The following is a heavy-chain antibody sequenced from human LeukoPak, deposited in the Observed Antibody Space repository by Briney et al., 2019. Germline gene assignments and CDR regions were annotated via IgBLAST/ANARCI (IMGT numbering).Heavy chain of an antibody. CDR2: IIPILGIA. CDR1: GGTFSSYA. V-gene: IGHV1-69*04. CDR3: ASHDTVTTSISFRY. D-gene: IGHD4-11*01. Sequence: SVKVSCTASGGTFSSYAISWVRQAPGQGLEWMGRIIPILGIANYAQKFQGRVTITADKSTSTAYMELSSLRSEDTAVYYCASHDTVTTSISFRYWGQGTLVTVSS. J-gene: IGHJ4*02.